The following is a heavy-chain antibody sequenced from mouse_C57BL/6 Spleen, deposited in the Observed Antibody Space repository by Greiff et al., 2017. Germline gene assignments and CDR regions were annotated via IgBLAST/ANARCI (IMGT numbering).Heavy chain of an antibody. D-gene: IGHD3-3*01. CDR3: AREGPGNWYFDV. CDR1: GYTFTSYW. J-gene: IGHJ1*03. Sequence: QVQLQQPGTELVKPGASVKLSCKASGYTFTSYWMHWVKQRPGQGLEWIGNINPSNGGTNYNEKFKSKATLTVDESSSTAYMQLSSLTSEDSAVYYCAREGPGNWYFDVWGTGTTVTVSS. CDR2: INPSNGGT. V-gene: IGHV1-53*01.